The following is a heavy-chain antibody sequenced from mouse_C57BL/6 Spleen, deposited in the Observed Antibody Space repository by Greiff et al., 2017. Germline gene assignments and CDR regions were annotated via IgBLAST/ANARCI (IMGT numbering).Heavy chain of an antibody. D-gene: IGHD4-1*01. CDR2: IWSGGST. V-gene: IGHV2-2*01. CDR3: ARNRDGTWYFDY. J-gene: IGHJ2*01. Sequence: VMLVESGPGLVQPSQSLSITCTVSGFSLTSYGVHWVRQSPGKGLEWLGVIWSGGSTDYNAAFISRLSISKDNSKSQVFFKMNSLQADDTAIYYCARNRDGTWYFDYWGQGTTLTVSS. CDR1: GFSLTSYG.